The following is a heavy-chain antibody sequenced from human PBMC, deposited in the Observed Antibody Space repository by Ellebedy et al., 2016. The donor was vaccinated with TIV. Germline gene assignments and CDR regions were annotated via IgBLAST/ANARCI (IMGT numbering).Heavy chain of an antibody. V-gene: IGHV3-15*05. CDR1: GLIVNNVY. CDR3: NTGWAFDD. J-gene: IGHJ3*01. Sequence: GGSLRLXXEASGLIVNNVYMAWVRQAPGKGLEWIGRIQSRNEGGTAAYAAPVQGRFIISRDESENRLFLHMNSLRTEDTGVYYCNTGWAFDDWGQGTMVTVSS. CDR2: IQSRNEGGTA.